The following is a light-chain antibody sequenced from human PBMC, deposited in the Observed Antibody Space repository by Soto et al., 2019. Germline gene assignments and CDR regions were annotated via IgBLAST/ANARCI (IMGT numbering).Light chain of an antibody. V-gene: IGLV3-27*01. J-gene: IGLJ3*02. CDR1: VLSKKY. Sequence: SYELTQPSSVSVSPGQTARITFSGDVLSKKYARWFQQKPGQAPVLVIYKDSERPSGIPERFSGSSSGTTVTLTISGAQVEDEADYYCYSAADNNRGVFGGGTKVTVL. CDR3: YSAADNNRGV. CDR2: KDS.